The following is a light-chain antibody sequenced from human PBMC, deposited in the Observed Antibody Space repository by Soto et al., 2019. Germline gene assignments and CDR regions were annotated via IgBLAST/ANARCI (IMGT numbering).Light chain of an antibody. Sequence: DIPMTQSPSTLSASVGDRVTITCRASQSIRYWLAWHQQKPGKAPQVLIYDVSTLQKGVPSRFSGSGFGTEFTLNISSLQPDDFATYYCQQYHGFPYTFGLGTKVEIK. J-gene: IGKJ2*01. CDR2: DVS. V-gene: IGKV1-5*01. CDR3: QQYHGFPYT. CDR1: QSIRYW.